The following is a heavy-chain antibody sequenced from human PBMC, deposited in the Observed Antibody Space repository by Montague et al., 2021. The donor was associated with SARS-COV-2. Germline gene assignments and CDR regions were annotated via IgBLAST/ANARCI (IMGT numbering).Heavy chain of an antibody. Sequence: TLSLTVPVSGGSISSYYWSWIRQPPGKGLEWIGYIYYSGSTNYNPSLKSRVTISVDTSKNQFSLKLSSVTAADTAVYYCARVFPRWLQFDPYFDYWGQGTLVTVSS. J-gene: IGHJ4*02. CDR1: GGSISSYY. CDR3: ARVFPRWLQFDPYFDY. D-gene: IGHD5-24*01. CDR2: IYYSGST. V-gene: IGHV4-59*01.